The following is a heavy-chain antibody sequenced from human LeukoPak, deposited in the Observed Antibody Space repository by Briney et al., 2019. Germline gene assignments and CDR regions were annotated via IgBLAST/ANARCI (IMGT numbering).Heavy chain of an antibody. CDR3: ARHSYCSSTSCYRFFDY. Sequence: GESLKISCKGSGYIFTSYWIGWVRQMPGKGLEWMGIIYPGDSDTRYSPSFQGQVTISADKSISTAYLQWSSLKASDTAMYYCARHSYCSSTSCYRFFDYWGQGTLVTGSS. CDR2: IYPGDSDT. V-gene: IGHV5-51*01. CDR1: GYIFTSYW. D-gene: IGHD2-2*01. J-gene: IGHJ4*02.